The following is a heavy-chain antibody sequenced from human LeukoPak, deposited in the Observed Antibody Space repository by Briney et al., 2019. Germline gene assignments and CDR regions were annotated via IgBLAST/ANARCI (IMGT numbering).Heavy chain of an antibody. Sequence: GGSLRLSCAASGFTFSRHWMTWVRQAPGKGLEWVANIIQDGSEKYYVDSVKGRFTISRDNAKNSLYLQMNSLRVEDTAIYYCTRDFGSIVVVTAIVDWGQGTLVTVSS. D-gene: IGHD2-21*02. CDR1: GFTFSRHW. V-gene: IGHV3-7*01. CDR3: TRDFGSIVVVTAIVD. J-gene: IGHJ4*02. CDR2: IIQDGSEK.